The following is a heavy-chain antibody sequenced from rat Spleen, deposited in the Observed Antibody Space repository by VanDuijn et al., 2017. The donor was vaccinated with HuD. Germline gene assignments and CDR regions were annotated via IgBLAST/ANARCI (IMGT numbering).Heavy chain of an antibody. CDR2: IGTGGGNT. Sequence: EVQLVESGGDLVQPGRSMKLSCVASGFTFSEYCMTWVRQAPTGSLDWVASIGTGGGNTYYRDSVKGRFTISRDDAKSTLYLQMDSLRYEDTATYYCAKEGDGGYSSYPNWFAYWGQGTLVTVSS. CDR3: AKEGDGGYSSYPNWFAY. CDR1: GFTFSEYC. V-gene: IGHV5-25*01. J-gene: IGHJ3*01. D-gene: IGHD1-8*01.